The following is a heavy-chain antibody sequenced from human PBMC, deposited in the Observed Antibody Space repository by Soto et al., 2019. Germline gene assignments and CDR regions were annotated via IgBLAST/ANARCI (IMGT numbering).Heavy chain of an antibody. J-gene: IGHJ4*02. CDR3: ARRGIAARQDY. CDR1: RGSISSSSYY. Sequence: PSETLSLTCTVSRGSISSSSYYWGWIRQPPGKGLEWIGSIYYSGSTYYNPSLKSRVTISVDTSKNQFSLKLSSVTAADTAVYYCARRGIAARQDYWGQGTLVTVSS. D-gene: IGHD6-6*01. CDR2: IYYSGST. V-gene: IGHV4-39*01.